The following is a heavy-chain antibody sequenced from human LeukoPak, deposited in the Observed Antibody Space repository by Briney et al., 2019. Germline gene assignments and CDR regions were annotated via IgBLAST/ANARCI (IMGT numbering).Heavy chain of an antibody. CDR2: INPSGGST. Sequence: ASVKVSCKASGYTFTSYDINWVRQAPGQGLEWMGIINPSGGSTSYAQKFQGRVTMTRDMSTSTVYMELSSLRSEDTAVYYCARGGYNSPFDYWGQGTLVTVSS. D-gene: IGHD5-24*01. CDR3: ARGGYNSPFDY. CDR1: GYTFTSYD. V-gene: IGHV1-46*01. J-gene: IGHJ4*02.